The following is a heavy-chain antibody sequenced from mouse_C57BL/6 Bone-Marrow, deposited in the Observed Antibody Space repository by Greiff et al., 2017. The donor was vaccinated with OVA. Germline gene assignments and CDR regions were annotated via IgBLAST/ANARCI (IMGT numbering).Heavy chain of an antibody. Sequence: VQLQQSGAELVRPGASVKLSCTASGFNIKDYYMHWVKQRPEQGLEWIGRIDPEDGDTEYAPKLQGKGTMTADPSSNTAYLRLSSLTSEDTAVYYCTTRGTTVVAPYWYFDVWGTGTTVTVSS. V-gene: IGHV14-1*01. D-gene: IGHD1-1*01. J-gene: IGHJ1*03. CDR3: TTRGTTVVAPYWYFDV. CDR1: GFNIKDYY. CDR2: IDPEDGDT.